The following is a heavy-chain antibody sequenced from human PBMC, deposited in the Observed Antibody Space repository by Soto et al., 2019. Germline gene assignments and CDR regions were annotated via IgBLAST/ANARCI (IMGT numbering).Heavy chain of an antibody. J-gene: IGHJ4*02. D-gene: IGHD6-19*01. V-gene: IGHV4-61*08. CDR1: GGSVSSGGFY. CDR3: ARGRHSSGWYYFDY. Sequence: QVQLQESGPGLVKPSETLSLTCTVSGGSVSSGGFYWSWIRQPPGKGLEWIGYIYYSGSTNYNPSLRSRVTISVDTSKNQFSLRLTSVTAADTAVYYCARGRHSSGWYYFDYWGQGTLVTVSS. CDR2: IYYSGST.